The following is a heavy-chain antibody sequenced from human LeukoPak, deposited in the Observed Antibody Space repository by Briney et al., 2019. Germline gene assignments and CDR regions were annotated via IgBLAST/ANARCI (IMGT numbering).Heavy chain of an antibody. V-gene: IGHV3-30*04. D-gene: IGHD5-12*01. J-gene: IGHJ4*02. Sequence: PGGSLRLSCAASGFTFSSYAMHWVRQAPGKGLEWVAVISYDGSNKYYADSVKGRFTISRDNSKNTLYLQMNSLRAEDTAVYYCARGVAQYSGYDWDFDDRGQGTLVTVSS. CDR3: ARGVAQYSGYDWDFDD. CDR2: ISYDGSNK. CDR1: GFTFSSYA.